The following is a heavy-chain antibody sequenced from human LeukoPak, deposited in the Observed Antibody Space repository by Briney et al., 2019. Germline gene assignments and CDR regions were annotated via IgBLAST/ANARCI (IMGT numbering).Heavy chain of an antibody. CDR1: GFTFSSYA. V-gene: IGHV3-23*01. CDR2: ISGSGGST. CDR3: ARDALAGEKPEYFFDY. J-gene: IGHJ4*02. Sequence: GSLRLSCAASGFTFSSYAMSWVRQAPGKGLEWVSAISGSGGSTYYADSVKGRFTISRDNSKNTLYLQMNSLRAEDTAVYYCARDALAGEKPEYFFDYWGQGTLVTVSS.